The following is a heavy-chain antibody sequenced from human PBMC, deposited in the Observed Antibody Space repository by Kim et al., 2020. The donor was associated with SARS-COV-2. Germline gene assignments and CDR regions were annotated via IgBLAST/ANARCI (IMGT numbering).Heavy chain of an antibody. V-gene: IGHV3-13*01. D-gene: IGHD6-13*01. CDR3: AREMAAGASAFDI. J-gene: IGHJ3*02. Sequence: YQVSGKGRFTISRETSKNSLYLQMNTLRAADTAVYYCAREMAAGASAFDIWGQGAMVTVSS.